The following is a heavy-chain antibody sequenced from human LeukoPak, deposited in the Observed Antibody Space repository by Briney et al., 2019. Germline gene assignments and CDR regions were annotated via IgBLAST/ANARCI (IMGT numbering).Heavy chain of an antibody. CDR2: ISSSSSYI. J-gene: IGHJ4*02. V-gene: IGHV3-21*01. D-gene: IGHD1-26*01. Sequence: PGGSLRLSCAASGFTFSSYSMNWVRQAPGKGLEWVSSISSSSSYIYYADSVKGRFTISRDNAKNSLYLQMNSLRAEDTAVYYCARAEGGSYFVDYWGQGTLVTVSS. CDR3: ARAEGGSYFVDY. CDR1: GFTFSSYS.